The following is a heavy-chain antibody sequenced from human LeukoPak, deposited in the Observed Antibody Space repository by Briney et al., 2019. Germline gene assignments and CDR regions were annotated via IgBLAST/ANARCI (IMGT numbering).Heavy chain of an antibody. CDR3: ARRPGYCPNGVCYKRNWFDP. V-gene: IGHV4-34*01. CDR1: GGSFSDYY. Sequence: SETLSLTCAVYGGSFSDYYWNWIRHPPGKGLEWMGEINQSGSTNYNPSLKSQDTLSVDTSNNKFSLKLSSVTAADTAVYYCARRPGYCPNGVCYKRNWFDPWGQGTLVTVSS. CDR2: INQSGST. J-gene: IGHJ5*02. D-gene: IGHD2-8*01.